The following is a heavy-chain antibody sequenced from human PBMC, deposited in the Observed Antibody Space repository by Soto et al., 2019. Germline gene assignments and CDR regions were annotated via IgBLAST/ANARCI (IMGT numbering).Heavy chain of an antibody. CDR1: GFTFSNAW. V-gene: IGHV3-15*07. D-gene: IGHD3-10*01. Sequence: EVQLVESGGGLVKPGGSLRLSCAASGFTFSNAWMNWVRQAPGQGLEWVGRIKSKTDGGTTDYAAPVKGRFTISRDDSKNTLYRQMNSLKTEDSAVYYCTTEKVTMVRGVIVALDYYYYGMDVWGQGTTVTVSS. CDR3: TTEKVTMVRGVIVALDYYYYGMDV. CDR2: IKSKTDGGTT. J-gene: IGHJ6*02.